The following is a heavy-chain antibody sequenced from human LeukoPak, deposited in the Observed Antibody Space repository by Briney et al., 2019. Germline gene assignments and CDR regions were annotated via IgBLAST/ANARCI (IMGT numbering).Heavy chain of an antibody. D-gene: IGHD5-24*01. CDR1: GFTFSSYS. J-gene: IGHJ4*02. CDR2: VSSSSSTI. V-gene: IGHV3-48*02. Sequence: GGSLRLSCAAAGFTFSSYSMNWVRQAPGKGLEWVSYVSSSSSTIYYADSVKGRFTISRDNAKNSLYLQMNSLRDEDTAVYYCARENGDGYKPNFDYWGQGTLVIVSS. CDR3: ARENGDGYKPNFDY.